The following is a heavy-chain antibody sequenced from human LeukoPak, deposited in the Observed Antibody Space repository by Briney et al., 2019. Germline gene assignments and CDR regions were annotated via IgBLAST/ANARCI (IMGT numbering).Heavy chain of an antibody. CDR2: IGSNGDRA. V-gene: IGHV3-23*01. J-gene: IGHJ4*02. CDR3: VKDLARYYDTSGYEYFDY. Sequence: GGSLRLSCAASGFTFRSYAMSWVRQASGKGLEWVSIIGSNGDRAFYADSVKGRFTISRDNSKNTLYLQMNSLRGEDTAVYYCVKDLARYYDTSGYEYFDYWGQGTLVSDSS. D-gene: IGHD3-22*01. CDR1: GFTFRSYA.